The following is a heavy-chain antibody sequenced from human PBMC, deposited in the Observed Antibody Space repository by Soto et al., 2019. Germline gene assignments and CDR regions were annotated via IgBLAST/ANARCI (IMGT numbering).Heavy chain of an antibody. CDR2: IYWDDDK. CDR3: AHRRGPLGATVFDY. CDR1: GGSXSATNW. D-gene: IGHD1-26*01. Sequence: TLSLTCAVSGGSXSATNWWSWIRQPPGKGLEWLALIYWDDDKRYSPSLKSRLTITKDTSKNQVVLTMTNMDPVDTATYYYAHRRGPLGATVFDYWGQGTLVTVSS. V-gene: IGHV2-5*08. J-gene: IGHJ4*02.